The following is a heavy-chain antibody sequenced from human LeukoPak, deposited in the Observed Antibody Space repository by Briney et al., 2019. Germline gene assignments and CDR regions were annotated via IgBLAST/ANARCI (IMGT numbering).Heavy chain of an antibody. D-gene: IGHD1-26*01. CDR1: GGSISEISYY. Sequence: PSETLSLTCSVSGGSISEISYYWGWIRQPPGKGLEWIGNIYYSGSTYNSPSLESRVVISVDTSRNQFSLKLTSVTATDTAVYCARQGVVGATGFDFWGQGILVTVSS. V-gene: IGHV4-39*01. J-gene: IGHJ4*02. CDR3: ARQGVVGATGFDF. CDR2: IYYSGST.